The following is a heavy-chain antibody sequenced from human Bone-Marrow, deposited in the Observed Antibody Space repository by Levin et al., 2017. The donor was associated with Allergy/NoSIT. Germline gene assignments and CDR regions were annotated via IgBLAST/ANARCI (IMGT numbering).Heavy chain of an antibody. V-gene: IGHV4-61*01. Sequence: ETLSLTCSVSGAAVNTGRYSWSWIRHPPGKVPEWRGRGGERGRRKFNPSFLCRLTMALDTSKNQFTLRLTSVTPADTARYYCAKVHSWGGTLDAYDLWAQGTQVTVSS. J-gene: IGHJ1*01. CDR3: AKVHSWGGTLDAYDL. CDR1: GAAVNTGRYS. D-gene: IGHD3-16*01. CDR2: GGERGRR.